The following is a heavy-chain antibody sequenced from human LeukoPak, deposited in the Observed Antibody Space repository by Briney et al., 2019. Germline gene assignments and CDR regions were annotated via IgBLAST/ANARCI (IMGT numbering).Heavy chain of an antibody. CDR3: VKIARH. CDR2: INSDGGSI. CDR1: GFAFSAYD. J-gene: IGHJ4*02. Sequence: GGSLSLSCSASGFAFSAYDMHWVRQAPGKGLGYLSGINSDGGSIYYADSVKGRFTISRDNARNTLYLQMSSLRAEDTAIYYCVKIARHWGQGTLVTVSS. V-gene: IGHV3-64D*09.